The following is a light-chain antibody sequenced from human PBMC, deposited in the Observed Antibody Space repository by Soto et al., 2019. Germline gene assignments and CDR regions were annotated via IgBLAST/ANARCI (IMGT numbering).Light chain of an antibody. Sequence: EFVMLQSPATLSVSPGERATLSCRASQSVSSNLAWYQQKPGQAPRLLIYGASTRATGIPARFSGSGSGTEFTLTISSLQSEDFAVYYCQQYNNWPETFGQGTKVDI. CDR1: QSVSSN. V-gene: IGKV3-15*01. CDR2: GAS. J-gene: IGKJ1*01. CDR3: QQYNNWPET.